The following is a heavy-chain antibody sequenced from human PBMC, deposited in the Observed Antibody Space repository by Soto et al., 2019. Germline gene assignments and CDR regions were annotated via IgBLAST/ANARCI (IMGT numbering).Heavy chain of an antibody. D-gene: IGHD2-8*01. V-gene: IGHV1-46*01. CDR3: ARDNSNTVLGGPFWWFDP. Sequence: ASVKVSCKASGFSFSIYWMHWVRQAPGQGLEWMGLINPSGDFTIYAQKFQGRLTMTRDTSTTTVYMELSSLRFEDTAVYYCARDNSNTVLGGPFWWFDPRGQGTMVTVST. J-gene: IGHJ5*02. CDR1: GFSFSIYW. CDR2: INPSGDFT.